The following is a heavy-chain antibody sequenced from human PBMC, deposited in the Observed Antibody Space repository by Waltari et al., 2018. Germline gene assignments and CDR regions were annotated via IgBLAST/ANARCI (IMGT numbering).Heavy chain of an antibody. Sequence: EVQLVESGGGLVQPGGSLRLSCAASGFPFSSYWMSWVRQAPGKGLEWVANIKQDGSEKYYVDSVKGRFTISRDNAKNSLYLQMNSLRAEDTAVYYCARSKRVWDYWGQGTLVTVSS. V-gene: IGHV3-7*01. CDR2: IKQDGSEK. CDR3: ARSKRVWDY. J-gene: IGHJ4*02. CDR1: GFPFSSYW. D-gene: IGHD6-13*01.